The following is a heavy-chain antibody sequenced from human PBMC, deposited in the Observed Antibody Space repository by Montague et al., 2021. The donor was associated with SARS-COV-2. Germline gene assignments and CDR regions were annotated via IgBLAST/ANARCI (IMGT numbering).Heavy chain of an antibody. CDR2: IYSSGRT. D-gene: IGHD3-10*01. Sequence: SLRLSCAASGFTVSSNYMSWVRQAPGMGLEWVSLIYSSGRTSYADSVKGRFTMSRDNSKNTLYLQMNSLRAEDTAVYYCARGFGESRDHWGQGTLVTVSS. V-gene: IGHV3-53*01. CDR3: ARGFGESRDH. J-gene: IGHJ4*02. CDR1: GFTVSSNY.